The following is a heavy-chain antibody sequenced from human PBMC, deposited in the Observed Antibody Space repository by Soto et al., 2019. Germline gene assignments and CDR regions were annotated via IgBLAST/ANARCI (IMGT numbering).Heavy chain of an antibody. V-gene: IGHV1-2*04. Sequence: GASVKVSCKASGYTFTGYYMHWVRQAPGQGLEWMGWINPNSGGTNYAQKFQGWVTMTRDTSISTAYMELRSLRSDDTAVYYCARDGSDYGDYFDIWGQGTMVTVSS. CDR3: ARDGSDYGDYFDI. CDR2: INPNSGGT. D-gene: IGHD4-17*01. CDR1: GYTFTGYY. J-gene: IGHJ3*02.